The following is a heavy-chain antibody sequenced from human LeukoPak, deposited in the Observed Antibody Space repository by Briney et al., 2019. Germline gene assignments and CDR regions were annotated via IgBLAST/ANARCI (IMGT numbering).Heavy chain of an antibody. D-gene: IGHD1-26*01. CDR3: AKAWGPYSGIFEFDY. CDR1: GFTFSSYD. Sequence: GGSLRLSCAASGFTFSSYDMSWVRQAPGKGLEWVSRISGSGGSTYYADSMKGRFTISRDNSKNTLYLQMNSLRAEDTAVYYCAKAWGPYSGIFEFDYWGQGTLVTVSS. V-gene: IGHV3-23*01. J-gene: IGHJ4*02. CDR2: ISGSGGST.